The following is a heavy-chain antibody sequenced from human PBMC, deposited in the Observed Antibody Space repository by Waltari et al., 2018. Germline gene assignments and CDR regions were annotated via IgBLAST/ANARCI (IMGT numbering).Heavy chain of an antibody. J-gene: IGHJ5*02. CDR1: GYSFTSYW. V-gene: IGHV5-51*01. CDR3: ARHPIATVTTYGIRNWFDP. CDR2: IYPGDAET. Sequence: EVQLVQSGAEVKKPGESLKISCKGSGYSFTSYWIGWVRQMPGKDRGWMGIIYPGDAETRYSPSFQGQVTISADKSISTAYLQWSSLKASDTAMYYCARHPIATVTTYGIRNWFDPWGQGTLVTVSS. D-gene: IGHD4-4*01.